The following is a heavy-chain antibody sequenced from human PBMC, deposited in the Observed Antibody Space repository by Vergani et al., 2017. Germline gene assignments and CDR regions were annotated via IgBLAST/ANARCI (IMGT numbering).Heavy chain of an antibody. Sequence: EVQLLESGGGLVQPGGSLRLSCAASGFTFSSYAMSWVRQAPGKGLEWVSAISGSGGSTYYADSVKGRFTISRDNSKNTLYLQMNSLRAEDTAVYYCATAGIVVPAAITGIRAYYYYYMDVWGKGTTVTVSS. CDR2: ISGSGGST. CDR1: GFTFSSYA. V-gene: IGHV3-23*01. CDR3: ATAGIVVPAAITGIRAYYYYYMDV. D-gene: IGHD2-2*01. J-gene: IGHJ6*03.